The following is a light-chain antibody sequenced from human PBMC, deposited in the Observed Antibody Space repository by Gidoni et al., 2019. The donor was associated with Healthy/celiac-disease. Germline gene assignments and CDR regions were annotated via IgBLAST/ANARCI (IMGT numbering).Light chain of an antibody. CDR1: SSDVGGYNY. CDR2: EVS. CDR3: SSYTSSSTQV. V-gene: IGLV2-14*01. Sequence: HPASVAGSPGQSITIPCTGTSSDVGGYNYVSWYQQHPGKAPKLMIYEVSNRPSGVSNRFSGSKSGNTASLTISGLQAEDEADYYCSSYTSSSTQVFGGGTKLTVL. J-gene: IGLJ2*01.